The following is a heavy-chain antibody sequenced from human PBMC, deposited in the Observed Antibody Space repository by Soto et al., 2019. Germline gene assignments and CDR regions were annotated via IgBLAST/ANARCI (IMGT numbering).Heavy chain of an antibody. Sequence: AAAEPSCSASLYGLASYDSNCVRQATGQGLEWMGWMNPNSGNTGYAQKFQGRVTMTRDSSISTAYMEVSSLRFEDTAVYYCAGAVNADAFDSWGQVTMVPFSS. V-gene: IGHV1-8*02. D-gene: IGHD3-10*01. CDR2: MNPNSGNT. J-gene: IGHJ3*02. CDR1: LYGLASYD. CDR3: AGAVNADAFDS.